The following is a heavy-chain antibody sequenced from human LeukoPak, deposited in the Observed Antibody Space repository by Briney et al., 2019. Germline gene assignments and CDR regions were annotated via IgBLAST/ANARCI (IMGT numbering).Heavy chain of an antibody. CDR3: ARPIFGVITDAFDI. Sequence: GGSLRLSCAASGFTFSSYWMHWVRQAPGKGLEWVSVISDSGGSTYSADSVKGRFTISRDNSKNTLYLQMNSLRAEDTAVYYCARPIFGVITDAFDIWGQGTMVTVSS. D-gene: IGHD3-3*01. V-gene: IGHV3-23*01. J-gene: IGHJ3*02. CDR1: GFTFSSYW. CDR2: ISDSGGST.